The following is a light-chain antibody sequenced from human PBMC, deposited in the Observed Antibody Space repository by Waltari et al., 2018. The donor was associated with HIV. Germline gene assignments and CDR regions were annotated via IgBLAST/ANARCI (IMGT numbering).Light chain of an antibody. CDR2: DNN. J-gene: IGLJ2*01. CDR1: SLNLGKNF. CDR3: GTWDSSLSGVV. Sequence: QSVLTQPPSVSAAPGPKVTISCSGSSLNLGKNFVSWYKQRPGAAPKPLIYDNNKRPSGIPDRFSGSKSGTSATLGITGLQTGDEADYYCGTWDSSLSGVVFGGGTKLTVL. V-gene: IGLV1-51*01.